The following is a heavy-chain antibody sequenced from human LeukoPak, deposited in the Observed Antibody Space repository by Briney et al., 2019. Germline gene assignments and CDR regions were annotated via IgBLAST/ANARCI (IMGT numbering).Heavy chain of an antibody. Sequence: PSETLSLTCTVSGGSISSGSYYWSWIRQPAGKGLEWIGRIYTSGSTNYNPSLKSRVTISVDTSKNQFSLKLSSVTAADTAVYYCARFGLRSGNWFDPWGQGTLVTVSS. CDR3: ARFGLRSGNWFDP. CDR2: IYTSGST. D-gene: IGHD5-12*01. V-gene: IGHV4-61*02. CDR1: GGSISSGSYY. J-gene: IGHJ5*02.